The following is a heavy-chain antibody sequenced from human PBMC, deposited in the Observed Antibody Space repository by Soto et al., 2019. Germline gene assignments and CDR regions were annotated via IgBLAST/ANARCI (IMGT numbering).Heavy chain of an antibody. CDR2: IDPSDSYT. J-gene: IGHJ6*02. D-gene: IGHD3-22*01. CDR1: GYSFTSYW. CDR3: ARASLTYYYDSSGYIPLLDV. Sequence: GESLKISCKGSGYSFTSYWISWVRQMPGKGLEWMGRIDPSDSYTNYSPSFQGHVTISADKSISTAYLQWSSLKASDTAMYYCARASLTYYYDSSGYIPLLDVWGQGTTVTVSS. V-gene: IGHV5-10-1*01.